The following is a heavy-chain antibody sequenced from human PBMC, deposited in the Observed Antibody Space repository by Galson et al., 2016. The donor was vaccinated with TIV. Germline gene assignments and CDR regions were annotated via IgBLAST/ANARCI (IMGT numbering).Heavy chain of an antibody. Sequence: SLRLSCAASGFSFSTYTMNWVRQAPGKGLEWVSSISSSNSYISYADSVKGRLTISRDNAKNSLYLQMNSLRAADTAVYYCAREYETGYSSSWYRFDPWGQGALVTVSS. J-gene: IGHJ5*02. CDR1: GFSFSTYT. V-gene: IGHV3-21*01. D-gene: IGHD6-13*01. CDR3: AREYETGYSSSWYRFDP. CDR2: ISSSNSYI.